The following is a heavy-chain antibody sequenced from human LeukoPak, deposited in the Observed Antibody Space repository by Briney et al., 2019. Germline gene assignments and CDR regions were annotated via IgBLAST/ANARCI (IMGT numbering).Heavy chain of an antibody. V-gene: IGHV3-33*01. CDR2: LWAHGRSE. CDR1: GFTLTSHG. CDR3: ARDDDTSSHYSLFEY. J-gene: IGHJ4*02. D-gene: IGHD3-22*01. Sequence: PGGSLRLSGAASGFTLTSHGMHWVRKAPGKGLEWVAVLWAHGRSEYYADSVKGRFSISRDTSRSTVHLQMNSLRAEDTAVYYCARDDDTSSHYSLFEYWGQGTRVTVSS.